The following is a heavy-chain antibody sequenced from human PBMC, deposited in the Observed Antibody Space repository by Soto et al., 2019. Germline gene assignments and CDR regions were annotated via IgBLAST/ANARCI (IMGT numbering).Heavy chain of an antibody. CDR2: IYHSGST. CDR3: DRGKRGYDFWSGYGGYYYYGMDV. Sequence: PSETLSLTCAVSAGSISSGGYSWSWIRQPPGKGLEWIGYIYHSGSTYYNPSLKSRVTISVDRSKNQFSRKLSSVTAADTAVYYCDRGKRGYDFWSGYGGYYYYGMDVWGQGTTVTVSS. CDR1: AGSISSGGYS. D-gene: IGHD3-3*01. J-gene: IGHJ6*02. V-gene: IGHV4-30-2*01.